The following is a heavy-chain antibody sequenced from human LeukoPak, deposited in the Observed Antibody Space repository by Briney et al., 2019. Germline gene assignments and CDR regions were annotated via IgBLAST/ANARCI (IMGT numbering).Heavy chain of an antibody. V-gene: IGHV1-2*02. CDR1: GYTFTGYY. CDR2: INPNSGGT. CDR3: ARDSEYDILTGRVVPSGMDV. J-gene: IGHJ6*02. D-gene: IGHD3-9*01. Sequence: ASVKVSCKASGYTFTGYYMHWVRQAPGQGLEWMGWINPNSGGTNYAQKFQGRVTMTRDTSISTAYMELSRLRSDDTAVYYCARDSEYDILTGRVVPSGMDVWGQGTTVTVSS.